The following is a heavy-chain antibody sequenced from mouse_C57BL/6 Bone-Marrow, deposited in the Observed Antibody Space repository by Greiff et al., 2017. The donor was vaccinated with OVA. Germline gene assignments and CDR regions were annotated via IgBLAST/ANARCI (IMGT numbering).Heavy chain of an antibody. V-gene: IGHV14-4*01. CDR1: GFNIKDDY. D-gene: IGHD1-1*01. J-gene: IGHJ2*01. Sequence: VQLQQSGAELVRPGASVKLSCTASGFNIKDDYMHWVKQRPEQGLEWIGWIDPENGATEYDSKLQGKATITSDTSSNKAYLQLSSRTSEYTAVYYCTLITTVVEGYWGQGTTLTVSS. CDR2: IDPENGAT. CDR3: TLITTVVEGY.